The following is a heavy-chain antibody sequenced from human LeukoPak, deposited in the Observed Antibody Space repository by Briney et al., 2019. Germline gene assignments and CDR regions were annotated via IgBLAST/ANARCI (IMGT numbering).Heavy chain of an antibody. Sequence: GGSLRPSCAASGFTFSSYAMSWVRQAPGKGLEWVSAISGSGGSTYYADSVKDRFTISRDNSKNTLYLQMNSLRAEDTAVYYCAKSVIHIAWHGYWGQGTLVTVSS. CDR3: AKSVIHIAWHGY. D-gene: IGHD2-21*01. V-gene: IGHV3-23*01. CDR2: ISGSGGST. CDR1: GFTFSSYA. J-gene: IGHJ4*02.